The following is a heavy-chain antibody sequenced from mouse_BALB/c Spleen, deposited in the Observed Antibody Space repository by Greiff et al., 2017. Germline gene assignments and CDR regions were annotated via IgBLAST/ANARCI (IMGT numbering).Heavy chain of an antibody. V-gene: IGHV5-6*01. CDR2: ISSGGSYT. D-gene: IGHD2-4*01. CDR3: ARPLYDYDAAWFAY. CDR1: GFTFSSYG. Sequence: DVHLVESGGDLVKPGGSLKLSCAASGFTFSSYGMSWVRQTPDKRLEWVATISSGGSYTYYPDSVKGRFTISRDNAKNTLYLQMSSLKSEDTAMYYCARPLYDYDAAWFAYWGQGTLVTVSA. J-gene: IGHJ3*01.